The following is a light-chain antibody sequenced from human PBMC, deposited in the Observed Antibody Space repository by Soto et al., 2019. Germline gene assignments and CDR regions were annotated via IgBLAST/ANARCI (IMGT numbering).Light chain of an antibody. CDR1: QSVSSH. J-gene: IGKJ5*01. V-gene: IGKV3D-15*01. CDR2: GAS. Sequence: EIVLTQSPATLSLSPGERATLSCRASQSVSSHLAWFQQKPGQAPRLLMFGASTRATGMPARFSGSGSGTEFTLTISSLQSEDFAVYYCHQYDNWPKTFGQGTRLEIK. CDR3: HQYDNWPKT.